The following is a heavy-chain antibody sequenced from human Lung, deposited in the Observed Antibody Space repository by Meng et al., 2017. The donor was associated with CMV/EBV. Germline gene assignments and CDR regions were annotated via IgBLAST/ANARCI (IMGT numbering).Heavy chain of an antibody. J-gene: IGHJ6*02. V-gene: IGHV3-30*04. Sequence: GESXKISCAAAGFTFNTYAMHWVRQAPGKGLEWVAVISYDGSNKYTADSVQGRLTNSRDNSKNNLYLQMNSLTVEDTAVYYCVRDQGGESMIAVLIERFGMDVWGQGXTVTVSS. CDR3: VRDQGGESMIAVLIERFGMDV. CDR1: GFTFNTYA. D-gene: IGHD3-22*01. CDR2: ISYDGSNK.